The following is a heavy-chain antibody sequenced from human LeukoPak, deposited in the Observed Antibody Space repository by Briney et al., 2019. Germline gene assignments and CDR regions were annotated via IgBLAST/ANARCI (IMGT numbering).Heavy chain of an antibody. CDR2: IYYSGST. J-gene: IGHJ5*02. CDR1: GGSISSYY. V-gene: IGHV4-59*01. CDR3: ARAPEVWFDP. Sequence: SETLSLTCTVSGGSISSYYWSWIRQPPGKGLEWIGYIYYSGSTNYNPSLKSRVTISVDTSKNQFSLKLSSVTAADTAVYYCARAPEVWFDPWGQGTLVTVSS.